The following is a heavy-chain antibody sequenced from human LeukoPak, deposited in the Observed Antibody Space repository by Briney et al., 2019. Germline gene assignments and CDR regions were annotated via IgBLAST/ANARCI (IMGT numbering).Heavy chain of an antibody. CDR2: FDPEDGET. D-gene: IGHD3-10*01. J-gene: IGHJ4*02. CDR3: ARALNYYGSGSYYGDY. CDR1: GYTLTELS. Sequence: ASVKVSCKVSGYTLTELSMHWVRQAPGKGLEWMGGFDPEDGETIYAQKFQGRVTMTEDTSTDTAYMELSSLRSEDTAVYYCARALNYYGSGSYYGDYWGQGTLVTVSS. V-gene: IGHV1-24*01.